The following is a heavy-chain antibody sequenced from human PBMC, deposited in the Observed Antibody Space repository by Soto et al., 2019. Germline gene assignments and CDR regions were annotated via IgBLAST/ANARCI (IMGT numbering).Heavy chain of an antibody. V-gene: IGHV4-39*01. CDR3: ARHPRFDIVVVPAATFRDAFDI. CDR1: GGSISSSSYY. D-gene: IGHD2-2*01. J-gene: IGHJ3*02. Sequence: SETLSLTCTVSGGSISSSSYYWGWIRQPPGKGLEWIGSIYYSGSTYYNPSLKSRVTISVDTSKNQFSLKLSSVTAADTAVYYCARHPRFDIVVVPAATFRDAFDIWGQGTMVTVSS. CDR2: IYYSGST.